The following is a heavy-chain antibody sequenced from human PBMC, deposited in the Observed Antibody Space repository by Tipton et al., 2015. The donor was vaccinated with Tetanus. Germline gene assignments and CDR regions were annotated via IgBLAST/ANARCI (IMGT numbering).Heavy chain of an antibody. CDR1: GGSISSYY. V-gene: IGHV4-34*01. CDR2: INHSGST. J-gene: IGHJ4*02. CDR3: ARGGPGTTVTTIDY. Sequence: TLSLTCTVSGGSISSYYWSWIRQPPGKGLEWIGEINHSGSTNYNPSLKSRVTISVDTSKNQFSLKLSSVTAAGTAVYYCARGGPGTTVTTIDYWGQGTLVTVSS. D-gene: IGHD4-17*01.